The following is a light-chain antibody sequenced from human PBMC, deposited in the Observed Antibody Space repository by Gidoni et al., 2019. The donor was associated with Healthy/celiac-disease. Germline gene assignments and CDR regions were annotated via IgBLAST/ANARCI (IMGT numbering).Light chain of an antibody. J-gene: IGKJ1*01. CDR1: QSISSY. CDR2: AAS. Sequence: DNEMTQSPSSLSASVGDRVTITCRASQSISSYLNWYQQKPGKAPKLLIYAASSLQSGVPSRFSGSGSGTDFTLTISRLQPQAFAIHYCQQSYSTPPTFGQGTKVEIK. CDR3: QQSYSTPPT. V-gene: IGKV1-39*01.